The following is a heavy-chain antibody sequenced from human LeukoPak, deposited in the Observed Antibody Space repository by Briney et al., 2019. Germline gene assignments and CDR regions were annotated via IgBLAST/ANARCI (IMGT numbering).Heavy chain of an antibody. J-gene: IGHJ4*02. CDR2: ISYDGSNK. V-gene: IGHV3-30-3*01. CDR3: AREGGLAAAGTLDY. CDR1: GFTFSSYA. Sequence: GGSLRLSCVASGFTFSSYAMHWVRQAPGKGLEWVAVISYDGSNKYYADSVKGRFTISRDNSKNTLYLQMNSLRAEDTAVYYCAREGGLAAAGTLDYWGQGTLVTVSS. D-gene: IGHD6-13*01.